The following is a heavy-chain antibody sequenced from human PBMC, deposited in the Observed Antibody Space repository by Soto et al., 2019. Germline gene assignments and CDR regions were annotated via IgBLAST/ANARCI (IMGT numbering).Heavy chain of an antibody. J-gene: IGHJ3*02. D-gene: IGHD6-19*01. CDR2: IYYSGST. Sequence: PSETLSLTCTVSGFSISSYYWSWIRQPPGKGLEWIGYIYYSGSTNYNPSLKSRVTISVDTSKNQFSLKLSSVTAADTAVYYCARRQWLPRGYAFDIWGQGTMVTVS. V-gene: IGHV4-59*08. CDR1: GFSISSYY. CDR3: ARRQWLPRGYAFDI.